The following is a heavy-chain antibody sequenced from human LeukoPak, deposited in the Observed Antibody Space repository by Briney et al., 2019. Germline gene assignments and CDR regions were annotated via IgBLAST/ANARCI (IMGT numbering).Heavy chain of an antibody. V-gene: IGHV3-21*06. CDR1: GFTFSSYN. Sequence: AGGSLRLSCAASGFTFSSYNMNWVRQAPGEGLGWVSSITSSSSYIYYADSVKGRFTISRDNAKNSLYLQMDSLRVEDTAVYYCARDPYSGNYGAYYYYYMDVWGKGTTVTISS. CDR2: ITSSSSYI. J-gene: IGHJ6*03. D-gene: IGHD1-26*01. CDR3: ARDPYSGNYGAYYYYYMDV.